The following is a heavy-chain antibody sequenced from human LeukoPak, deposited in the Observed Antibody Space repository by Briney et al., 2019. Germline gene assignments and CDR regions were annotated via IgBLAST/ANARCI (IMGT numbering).Heavy chain of an antibody. CDR2: ISGSGGST. V-gene: IGHV3-23*01. D-gene: IGHD3-10*01. CDR1: GFTFSSYA. J-gene: IGHJ4*02. Sequence: GGSLRLPCAASGFTFSSYAMSWVRQAPGKGLEWVSAISGSGGSTYYADSVKGRFTISRDNSKNTLYLQMNSLRAEDTAVYYCAKDLSRGAITMVRGVNFDYWGQGTLVTVSS. CDR3: AKDLSRGAITMVRGVNFDY.